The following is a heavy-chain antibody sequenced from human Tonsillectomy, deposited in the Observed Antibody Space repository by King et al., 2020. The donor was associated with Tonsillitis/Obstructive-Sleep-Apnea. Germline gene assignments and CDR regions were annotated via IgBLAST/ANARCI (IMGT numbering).Heavy chain of an antibody. D-gene: IGHD3-9*01. V-gene: IGHV4-39*01. CDR3: ARRGLGFDILTGYRDAFDI. CDR1: GCSISSNSYY. Sequence: QLQESGPGLVKPSETLSLTCTVSGCSISSNSYYWGWIRQPPGKGLEWIGSIYYSGSTYYNPSLKSRVTISVDTSKNQFSLKLSSVTAADTAVYYCARRGLGFDILTGYRDAFDIWGQGTMVTVSS. CDR2: IYYSGST. J-gene: IGHJ3*02.